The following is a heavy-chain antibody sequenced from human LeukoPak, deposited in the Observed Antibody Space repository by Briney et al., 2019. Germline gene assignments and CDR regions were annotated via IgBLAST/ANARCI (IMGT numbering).Heavy chain of an antibody. Sequence: GGSLRLSCAASGFTFSNYAMSWVRQAPGKGLEWVSIIYSGGSTYYADSVRGRFTISRDNSKNTLYLLMNSLGAEDTAVYYCATSGWWGYFDYWGQGTLVTVSS. J-gene: IGHJ4*02. CDR2: IYSGGST. CDR1: GFTFSNYA. V-gene: IGHV3-66*01. D-gene: IGHD6-19*01. CDR3: ATSGWWGYFDY.